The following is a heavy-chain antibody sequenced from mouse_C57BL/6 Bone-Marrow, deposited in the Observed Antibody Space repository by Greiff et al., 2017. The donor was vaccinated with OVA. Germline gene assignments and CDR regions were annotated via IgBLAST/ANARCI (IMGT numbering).Heavy chain of an antibody. J-gene: IGHJ2*01. D-gene: IGHD1-1*01. V-gene: IGHV7-3*01. CDR1: GFTFTDYY. CDR2: IRNKANGYTT. Sequence: EVKLVESGGGLVQPGGSLSLSCAASGFTFTDYYKSWVRQPPGKALEWLGFIRNKANGYTTEYSASVKGRFTISRDNSQSILYLQMNALRAEDSATYYCARSSPHYYGSSYYFDYWGQGTTLTVSS. CDR3: ARSSPHYYGSSYYFDY.